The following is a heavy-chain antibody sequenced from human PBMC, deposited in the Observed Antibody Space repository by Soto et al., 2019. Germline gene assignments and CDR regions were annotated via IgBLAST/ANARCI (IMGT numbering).Heavy chain of an antibody. CDR1: RYTFTSYD. J-gene: IGHJ5*02. CDR2: MNPKSGQK. V-gene: IGHV1-8*01. D-gene: IGHD5-18*01. Sequence: ASVKVSFKASRYTFTSYDSNGVRQAAGQGLEWLGWMNPKSGQKAYVEKCQGRVTMTANTSISTAYMELSSLRCDDTAVYYCARDIGPALDWFGPRGQGTLVTVSS. CDR3: ARDIGPALDWFGP.